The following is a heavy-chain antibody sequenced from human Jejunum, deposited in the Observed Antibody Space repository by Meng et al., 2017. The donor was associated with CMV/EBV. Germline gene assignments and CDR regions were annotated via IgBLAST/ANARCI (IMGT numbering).Heavy chain of an antibody. D-gene: IGHD2-2*01. CDR3: ARDPSDIVVVPAAHVGGFDY. Sequence: DYYMKGVRQAPGRGLEWVSYISRSSPIYHADSVKGRFTISRDNAKNSLYLQMNSLRAEDTAVYYCARDPSDIVVVPAAHVGGFDYWGQGTLVTVSS. V-gene: IGHV3-69-1*02. CDR1: DYY. CDR2: ISRSSPI. J-gene: IGHJ4*02.